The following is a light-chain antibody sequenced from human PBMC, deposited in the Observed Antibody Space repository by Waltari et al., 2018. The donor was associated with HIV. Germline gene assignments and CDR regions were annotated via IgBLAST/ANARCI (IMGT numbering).Light chain of an antibody. CDR1: SSNVGKND. Sequence: QSGLSQPPSTSRPPGQRVVISCSGDSSNVGKNDVSWFQQLPGVAPRLLIYRNDRRPSGVPDRFAAAKSGTSASLVISGLRSDDEADYFCASWDDALSSWLFGGGTKLTVL. CDR2: RND. V-gene: IGLV1-47*01. J-gene: IGLJ6*01. CDR3: ASWDDALSSWL.